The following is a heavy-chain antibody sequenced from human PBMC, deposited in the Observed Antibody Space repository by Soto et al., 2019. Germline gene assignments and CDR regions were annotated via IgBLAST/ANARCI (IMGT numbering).Heavy chain of an antibody. V-gene: IGHV1-18*01. Sequence: QIHLVQSGAEVKEPGASVKVSCKASGYTFTSYAISWVRQAPGQGLEWMGWLSAYNGNTNYAQNLQGRVTVTTDTSTDTAYMELRSLRSDDTAVYYCATVVGAVPYWGQATLDTVSS. CDR1: GYTFTSYA. CDR3: ATVVGAVPY. J-gene: IGHJ4*02. D-gene: IGHD1-26*01. CDR2: LSAYNGNT.